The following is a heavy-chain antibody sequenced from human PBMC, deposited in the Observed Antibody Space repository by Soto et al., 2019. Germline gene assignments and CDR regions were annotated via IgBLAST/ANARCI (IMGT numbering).Heavy chain of an antibody. D-gene: IGHD4-4*01. J-gene: IGHJ6*02. CDR3: ARLDYSNYGGYYYYYGMDV. Sequence: SETLSLTCTVSGGSISSSSYYWGWIRQPPGKGLEWIGSIYYSGSTYYNPSLKSRVTISVDTSKNQFSLKLSSVTAADTAVYYCARLDYSNYGGYYYYYGMDVWGQGTTVTVSS. CDR1: GGSISSSSYY. V-gene: IGHV4-39*01. CDR2: IYYSGST.